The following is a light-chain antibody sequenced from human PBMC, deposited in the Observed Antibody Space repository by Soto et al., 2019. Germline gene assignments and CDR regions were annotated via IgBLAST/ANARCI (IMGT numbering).Light chain of an antibody. CDR2: SDS. V-gene: IGLV1-44*01. Sequence: QSALSQPPSASGTPGQRVTISCSGTRSNIAGNAVNWYQQLPGKAPKLLIFSDSQRPSGVPDRFSASKYGTSASLAISGLQADDEAVYHCASWADTLNRWVFGGGTKLTVL. CDR1: RSNIAGNA. J-gene: IGLJ3*02. CDR3: ASWADTLNRWV.